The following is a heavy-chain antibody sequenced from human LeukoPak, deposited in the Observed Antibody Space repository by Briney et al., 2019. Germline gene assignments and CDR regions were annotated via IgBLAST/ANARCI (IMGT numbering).Heavy chain of an antibody. V-gene: IGHV1-18*01. Sequence: ASAKVSCKASGYTFTSYGISWVRQAPGQGLEWMGWISAYNGNTNYAQKLQGRVTMTTDTSTSTAYMELRSLRSDDTAVYYCARTDLGGYYYYGMDVWGQGTTVTVSS. CDR2: ISAYNGNT. D-gene: IGHD3-16*01. CDR3: ARTDLGGYYYYGMDV. CDR1: GYTFTSYG. J-gene: IGHJ6*02.